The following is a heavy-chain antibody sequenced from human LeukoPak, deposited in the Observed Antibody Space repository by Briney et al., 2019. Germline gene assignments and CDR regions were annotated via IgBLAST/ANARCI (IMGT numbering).Heavy chain of an antibody. CDR2: ITGTIATGDPP. V-gene: IGHV3-23*01. D-gene: IGHD2-8*01. J-gene: IGHJ4*02. Sequence: GGSLRLSCAASGFTFSNNAMSWVRQAPGKGLECVSAITGTIATGDPPYYADSVKGLFTISRDNSRNTLYLQLNDLRAEDTAIYYCAKAFGTNGYFQLPIDFWGQGTLVTVSS. CDR1: GFTFSNNA. CDR3: AKAFGTNGYFQLPIDF.